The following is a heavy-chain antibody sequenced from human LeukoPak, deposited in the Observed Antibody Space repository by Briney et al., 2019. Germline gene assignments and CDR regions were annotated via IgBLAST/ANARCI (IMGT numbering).Heavy chain of an antibody. CDR1: GGTFSSYA. CDR2: IIPIFATA. D-gene: IGHD3-22*01. J-gene: IGHJ4*02. Sequence: GSSVKVSCKASGGTFSSYAISWVRQAPGQGLEWMGGIIPIFATANYAQKFQGRVTITTDESTSTAYMELSSLRSEDTAVYYCARASVPQVYCYDSSGYYQFDYWGQGTLVTVSS. CDR3: ARASVPQVYCYDSSGYYQFDY. V-gene: IGHV1-69*05.